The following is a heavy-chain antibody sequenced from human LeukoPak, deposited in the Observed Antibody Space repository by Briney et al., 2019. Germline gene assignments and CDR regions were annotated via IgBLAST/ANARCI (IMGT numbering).Heavy chain of an antibody. CDR1: GFTFSSYW. Sequence: PGGSLRLSCAASGFTFSSYWMSWVRQAPGKGLEWVANIKQDGSEKYYVDSVKGRFTISRDNAKNSLYLQMNSLRAEDTAIYYCTKDFRGSGYFFDYWGQGTPVTVSS. CDR2: IKQDGSEK. V-gene: IGHV3-7*03. J-gene: IGHJ4*02. CDR3: TKDFRGSGYFFDY. D-gene: IGHD3-10*01.